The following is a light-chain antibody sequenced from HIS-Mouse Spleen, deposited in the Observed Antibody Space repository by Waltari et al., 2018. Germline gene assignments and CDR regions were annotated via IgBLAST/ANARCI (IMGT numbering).Light chain of an antibody. CDR2: RES. V-gene: IGLV3-9*01. J-gene: IGLJ2*01. Sequence: SYELTQPLSVSVALGQTARITCGGNNIGSKNVHWYQQKPGQAPVLVIYRESNRPSGIPERFYGSKPGNTATLTIRRAQAGDEADYYCQVWDSSTVVFGGGTKLTVL. CDR3: QVWDSSTVV. CDR1: NIGSKN.